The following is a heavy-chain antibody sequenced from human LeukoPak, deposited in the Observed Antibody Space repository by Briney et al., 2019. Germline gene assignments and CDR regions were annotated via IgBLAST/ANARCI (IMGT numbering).Heavy chain of an antibody. Sequence: GGSLRLSCAASGFAFSIYTMNWVRQAPGKGLEWVSSISSSSSYINYADSVKGRFTISRDNAKNSLYLQMNSLRAEDTAVYYCARAAPNYYGMDVWGQGTTVTVSS. CDR1: GFAFSIYT. V-gene: IGHV3-21*01. J-gene: IGHJ6*02. CDR3: ARAAPNYYGMDV. CDR2: ISSSSSYI.